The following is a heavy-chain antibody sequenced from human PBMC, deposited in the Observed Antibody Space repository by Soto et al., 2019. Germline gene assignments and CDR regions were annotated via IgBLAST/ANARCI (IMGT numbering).Heavy chain of an antibody. Sequence: QVQLQESGPGLVKPSQTLSLICTVSGGSINSGGYYWNWIRQHPGKGLEWLGSIFYSGSTYSNPFLRSRVTISAAPSENQFPVNLRSVTAAATAVYLCARGYRQSGYSSSWVFDYWGQGTLVNVSS. J-gene: IGHJ4*02. V-gene: IGHV4-31*03. D-gene: IGHD6-13*01. CDR3: ARGYRQSGYSSSWVFDY. CDR1: GGSINSGGYY. CDR2: IFYSGST.